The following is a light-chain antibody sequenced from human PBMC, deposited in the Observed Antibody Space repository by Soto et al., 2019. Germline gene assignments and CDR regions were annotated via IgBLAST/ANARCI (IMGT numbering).Light chain of an antibody. CDR1: SSDVGSYNL. CDR3: CSYAGSSTPVV. CDR2: EVS. Sequence: QSALTQPASVSGSPGQSITISCTGTSSDVGSYNLVSWYQQHPGKAPKLMIYEVSKRTSGVSNRFSGSKSGNTASLTISGLQAEDEADYYCCSYAGSSTPVVFGGGTKLTVL. J-gene: IGLJ2*01. V-gene: IGLV2-23*02.